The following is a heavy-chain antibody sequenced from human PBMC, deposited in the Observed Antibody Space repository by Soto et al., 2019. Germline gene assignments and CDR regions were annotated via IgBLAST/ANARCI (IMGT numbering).Heavy chain of an antibody. J-gene: IGHJ4*02. V-gene: IGHV3-23*01. D-gene: IGHD3-22*01. CDR3: AKSRYSDSSGDFYDY. CDR1: AFTFNNYA. CDR2: IGGSGRTT. Sequence: EVQLLESGGGLVQPGGSLSLSCAASAFTFNNYAMSWVRQAPGKGLEWVSGIGGSGRTTYYADSVKGRFTISRDNSNNTLFPQMNSLRAEDTAVYYCAKSRYSDSSGDFYDYWGQGTLVTVSS.